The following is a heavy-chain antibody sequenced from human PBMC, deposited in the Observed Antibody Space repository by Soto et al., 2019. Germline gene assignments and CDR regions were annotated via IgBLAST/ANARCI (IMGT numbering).Heavy chain of an antibody. D-gene: IGHD6-13*01. CDR3: ARGRGSSWSSYYYGMDV. V-gene: IGHV4-34*04. CDR2: NKRSRSS. J-gene: IGHJ6*02. Sequence: SDTLSVTRGVYCGCLSGSCWRCIRQPSGKGLEWIGENKRSRSSKHNPPLKTRATISVDTYKTQFSLKMSSVTGADTAVYYWARGRGSSWSSYYYGMDVWGQGTTVTVS. CDR1: CGCLSGSC.